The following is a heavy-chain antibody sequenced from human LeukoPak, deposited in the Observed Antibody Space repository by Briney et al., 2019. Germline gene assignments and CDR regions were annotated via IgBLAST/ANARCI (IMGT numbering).Heavy chain of an antibody. J-gene: IGHJ4*02. CDR3: AHGSGSSPLRY. CDR1: GGSISSSSYY. D-gene: IGHD3-10*01. V-gene: IGHV4-39*01. CDR2: IYYSGST. Sequence: SETLSLTCTVPGGSISSSSYYWGWIRQPPGTGLEWIGSIYYSGSTYYNPSLTSRVTISVDTSKNQFSLKLSSVTAADTAVYYCAHGSGSSPLRYWGQGTLVTVSS.